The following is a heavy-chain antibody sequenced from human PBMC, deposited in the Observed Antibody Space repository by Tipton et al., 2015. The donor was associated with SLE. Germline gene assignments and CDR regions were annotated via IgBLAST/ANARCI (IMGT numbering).Heavy chain of an antibody. J-gene: IGHJ4*02. D-gene: IGHD3-10*01. CDR2: IYYSVAT. Sequence: LRLSCTVSGDSISNGDYCWNWIRQPPGKGLEWIGSIYYSVATHYNPSLKSRVTISADTSKNQFSLRLTSVTAADTAVYYCAKYASGTMFEYWGQGTLVTVSS. CDR1: GDSISNGDYC. CDR3: AKYASGTMFEY. V-gene: IGHV4-39*01.